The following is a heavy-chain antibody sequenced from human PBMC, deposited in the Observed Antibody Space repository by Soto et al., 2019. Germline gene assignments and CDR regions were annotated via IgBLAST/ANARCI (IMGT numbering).Heavy chain of an antibody. CDR1: GYSFTSYW. CDR2: IYPGDSDT. J-gene: IGHJ5*02. CDR3: ARYIVLVPAAISWFDP. D-gene: IGHD2-2*01. V-gene: IGHV5-51*01. Sequence: GESLKISCKGSGYSFTSYWIGCVRQMPGKGLEWMGIIYPGDSDTRYSPSFQGQVTISADKSISAAYLQWSSLKASDTAMYYCARYIVLVPAAISWFDPWGQGTLVTVSS.